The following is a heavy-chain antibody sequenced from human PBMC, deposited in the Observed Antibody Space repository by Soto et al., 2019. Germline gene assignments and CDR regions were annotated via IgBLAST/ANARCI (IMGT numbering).Heavy chain of an antibody. Sequence: PSETLSLTCAVYGGPFSGYYWSWIRQPPGKGLEWIGEINHSGSTNYNPSLKSRVTISVDTSKNQFSLKLSSVTAADTAVYYCARGRRRRITIFWTDFGHWFGPWGQGTLVTVSS. CDR1: GGPFSGYY. D-gene: IGHD3-9*01. CDR2: INHSGST. V-gene: IGHV4-34*01. CDR3: ARGRRRRITIFWTDFGHWFGP. J-gene: IGHJ5*02.